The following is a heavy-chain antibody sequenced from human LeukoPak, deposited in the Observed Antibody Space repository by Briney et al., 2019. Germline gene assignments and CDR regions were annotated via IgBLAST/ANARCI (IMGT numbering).Heavy chain of an antibody. Sequence: SETLSLACTVSGGSISSYYWSWIRQPAGKGLEWIGRIYTSGSTNYNPSLKSRVTMSVDTSKNQFSLKLSSVTAADTAVYYCARGLTMIVPFDYWGQGTLVTVSS. D-gene: IGHD3-22*01. J-gene: IGHJ4*02. CDR2: IYTSGST. CDR3: ARGLTMIVPFDY. CDR1: GGSISSYY. V-gene: IGHV4-4*07.